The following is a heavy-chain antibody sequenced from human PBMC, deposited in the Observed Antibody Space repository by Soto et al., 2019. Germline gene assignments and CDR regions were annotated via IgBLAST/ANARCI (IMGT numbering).Heavy chain of an antibody. D-gene: IGHD5-12*01. CDR3: ARDLGSGYDPGDY. Sequence: QVQLVQSGAEVKKPGSSVKVSCKTSGDIFSGYSISWVRQAPGQGLEWMGGIIPIFGTTNYAQRIHGRVTITADKYTSTVYMELYSLKSEDTAVYYCARDLGSGYDPGDYWGQGTLVTVSS. CDR1: GDIFSGYS. J-gene: IGHJ4*02. CDR2: IIPIFGTT. V-gene: IGHV1-69*14.